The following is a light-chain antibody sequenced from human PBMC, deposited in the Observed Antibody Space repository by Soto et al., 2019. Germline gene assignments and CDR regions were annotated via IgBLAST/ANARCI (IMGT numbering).Light chain of an antibody. V-gene: IGKV3-11*01. CDR2: DAT. CDR3: QQRTNWLT. J-gene: IGKJ4*01. CDR1: QSVTWY. Sequence: EIVLTQSPATLSLSPGERATLSCRASQSVTWYLAWYQQKPGQAPRLLIYDATNRATGIPARFSGSGSETDFTLTISSLEPEDCAVYYCQQRTNWLTFGGGTRVEI.